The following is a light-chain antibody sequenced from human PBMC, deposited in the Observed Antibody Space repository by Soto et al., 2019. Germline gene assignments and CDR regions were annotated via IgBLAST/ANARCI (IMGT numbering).Light chain of an antibody. Sequence: DIQMTPAASALSAYVGDRVTITCRASQSVNSWLAWYQQKPGRAPKLLIYSVSNLDSGVPSRFSGSGSGTEFTLTISSPQPDDFATYYCQQFSSYSRTFGQGTKVDIK. V-gene: IGKV1-5*01. CDR1: QSVNSW. CDR3: QQFSSYSRT. J-gene: IGKJ1*01. CDR2: SVS.